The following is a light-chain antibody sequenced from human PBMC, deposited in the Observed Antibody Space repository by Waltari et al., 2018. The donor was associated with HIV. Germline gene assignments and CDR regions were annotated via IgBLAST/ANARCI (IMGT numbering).Light chain of an antibody. CDR1: QNVSSD. CDR2: DAM. CDR3: QQYNNWPPWT. Sequence: EVVMTQSPAPLSVSPGPRVTLSCRASQNVSSDLAWLRQRPGQAPRLLIYDAMTRAAGIPARISGRGSGTEFSLTISSLQSEDVAIYYCQQYNNWPPWTFGQGTK. J-gene: IGKJ1*01. V-gene: IGKV3D-15*01.